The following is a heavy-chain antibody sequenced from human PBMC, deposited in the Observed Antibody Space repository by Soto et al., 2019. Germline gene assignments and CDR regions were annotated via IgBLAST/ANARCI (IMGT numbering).Heavy chain of an antibody. Sequence: ASVKVSCKASGYTFTSYGISWVRQAPGQGIEWMEWISAYNGNTNYAQKLQGRVTMTTDTSTSTAYMELRSLRSGDTAVYYCARRGQYSSSPPLGYWGQGSLVTVSS. J-gene: IGHJ4*02. CDR1: GYTFTSYG. CDR2: ISAYNGNT. D-gene: IGHD6-6*01. CDR3: ARRGQYSSSPPLGY. V-gene: IGHV1-18*01.